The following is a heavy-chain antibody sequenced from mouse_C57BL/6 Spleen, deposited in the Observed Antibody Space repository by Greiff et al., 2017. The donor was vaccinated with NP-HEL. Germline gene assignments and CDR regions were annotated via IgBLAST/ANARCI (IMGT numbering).Heavy chain of an antibody. Sequence: VQLKESGPELVKPGASVKIPCKASGYTFTDYNMDWVKQSPGKSLEWIGDINPNNGGTIYNQKFKGKATLTVDKSSSTAYMELRSLTSEDTAVYYCARTVYDYENFDYWGQGTTLTVSS. D-gene: IGHD2-4*01. V-gene: IGHV1-18*01. J-gene: IGHJ2*01. CDR1: GYTFTDYN. CDR3: ARTVYDYENFDY. CDR2: INPNNGGT.